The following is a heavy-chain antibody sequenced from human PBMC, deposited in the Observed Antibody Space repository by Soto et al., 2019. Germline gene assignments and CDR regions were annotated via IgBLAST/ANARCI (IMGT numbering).Heavy chain of an antibody. CDR2: IIPYYNTL. D-gene: IGHD6-13*01. V-gene: IGHV1-69*01. J-gene: IGHJ4*02. CDR1: EGTFNSYA. CDR3: ASGASRWYPYFFDS. Sequence: QAQVVQSGAEVRTPGSSVKLSCTASEGTFNSYAIAWVRQAPGQGLEWMGGIIPYYNTLNYAQKLQDRVTITADDSTNTVYMELSSLRSDDTAVYFCASGASRWYPYFFDSWAQGTLVTVSS.